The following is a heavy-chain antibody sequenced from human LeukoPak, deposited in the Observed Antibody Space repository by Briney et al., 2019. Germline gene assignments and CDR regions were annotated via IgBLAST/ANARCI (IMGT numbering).Heavy chain of an antibody. V-gene: IGHV1-2*02. Sequence: ASVKVSCKASGYTFTGYYMHWVRQAPGQGLEWMGWINPNSGGTNYAQKFQGRVTMTRDTSISTAYMELSRLRPDDTAVYYCARDIGGYSYGYIYWGQGTLVTVSS. CDR2: INPNSGGT. J-gene: IGHJ4*02. CDR1: GYTFTGYY. D-gene: IGHD5-18*01. CDR3: ARDIGGYSYGYIY.